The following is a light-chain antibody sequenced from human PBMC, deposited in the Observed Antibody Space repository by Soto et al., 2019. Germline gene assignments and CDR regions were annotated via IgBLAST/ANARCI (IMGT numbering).Light chain of an antibody. J-gene: IGLJ2*01. Sequence: QSVLTQPPSVSGAPGQRVTISCTGSSSNIGAGYDVHWYQQLPGTAPKLLIYRNTNRPSGVPDRFSGSKSDTSASLAITGLQAEDEADYYCQSFDTSLSGMLFGGGTKLTVL. CDR3: QSFDTSLSGML. V-gene: IGLV1-40*01. CDR1: SSNIGAGYD. CDR2: RNT.